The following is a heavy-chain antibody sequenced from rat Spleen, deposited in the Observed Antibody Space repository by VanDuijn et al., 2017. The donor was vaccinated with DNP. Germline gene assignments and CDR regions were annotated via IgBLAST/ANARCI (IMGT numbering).Heavy chain of an antibody. Sequence: EVQLVESGGGLVQPGRSLKVSCAASGFTFSDYAMAWVRQAPKKGLEWVATISCDRSDTYYRDSVRGRFTISRDNAKSTLYLQMDSLRSDDTATYYCAGRPPPTRGPFDYWGQGIMVTVSS. V-gene: IGHV5-7*01. CDR2: ISCDRSDT. CDR1: GFTFSDYA. CDR3: AGRPPPTRGPFDY. D-gene: IGHD1-4*01. J-gene: IGHJ2*01.